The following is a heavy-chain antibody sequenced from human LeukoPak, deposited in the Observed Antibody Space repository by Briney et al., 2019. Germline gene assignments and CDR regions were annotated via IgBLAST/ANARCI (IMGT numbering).Heavy chain of an antibody. CDR2: IYYSGST. J-gene: IGHJ4*02. CDR3: ARVRITIFGVVTDSGYYFDY. V-gene: IGHV4-59*08. D-gene: IGHD3-3*01. CDR1: GGSISSYY. Sequence: SETLSLTCTVSGGSISSYYWSWIRQPPGKGLEWIGYIYYSGSTNYNPSLKSRVTISVDTSKNQFSLKLSSVTAADTAVYYCARVRITIFGVVTDSGYYFDYWGQGTLVTVSS.